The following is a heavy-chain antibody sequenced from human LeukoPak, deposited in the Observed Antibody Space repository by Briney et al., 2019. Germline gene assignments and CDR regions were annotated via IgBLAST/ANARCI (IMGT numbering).Heavy chain of an antibody. CDR1: GFIFHNAW. Sequence: GGSLRLSCAASGFIFHNAWMTWVRQAPGKGLEWVGRIKSNPDGGTADYAAPVKGRFIISRDDSENTLYLQLNSLKTEDTAVYYCTTLSYDVHYWGQGTLVTVSS. J-gene: IGHJ4*02. V-gene: IGHV3-15*05. CDR2: IKSNPDGGTA. CDR3: TTLSYDVHY. D-gene: IGHD3-3*01.